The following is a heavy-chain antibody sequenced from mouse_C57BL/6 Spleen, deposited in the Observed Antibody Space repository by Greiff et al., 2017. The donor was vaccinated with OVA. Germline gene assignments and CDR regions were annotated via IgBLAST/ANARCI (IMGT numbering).Heavy chain of an antibody. J-gene: IGHJ2*01. V-gene: IGHV1-82*01. CDR1: GYAFSSSW. CDR2: IYPGDGDT. Sequence: QVQLQQSGPELVKPGASVKISCKASGYAFSSSWMNWVKQRPGKGLEWIGRIYPGDGDTNYNGKFKGKATLTADKSSSTAYMQLSSLTSEDSAVYFCARWDSTGTGEDYWGQGTTLTVSS. D-gene: IGHD4-1*01. CDR3: ARWDSTGTGEDY.